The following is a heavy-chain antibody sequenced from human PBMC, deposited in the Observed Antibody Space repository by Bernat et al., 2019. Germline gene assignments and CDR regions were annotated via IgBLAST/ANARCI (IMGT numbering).Heavy chain of an antibody. CDR3: ARDGTDTVNDY. D-gene: IGHD4-17*01. Sequence: QVQLVESGGGLVKPGGSLRLSCAASGFTFSDYYMSWLRQAPGKGLEWVSYISSSSSYTNDADSVKGRFTISRDNAKNSLYLQMNSLRAEDTAVYYCARDGTDTVNDYWGQGNLVTVSS. CDR2: ISSSSSYT. J-gene: IGHJ4*02. CDR1: GFTFSDYY. V-gene: IGHV3-11*06.